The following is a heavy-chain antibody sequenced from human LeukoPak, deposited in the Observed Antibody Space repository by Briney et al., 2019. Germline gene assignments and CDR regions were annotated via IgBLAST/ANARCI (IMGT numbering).Heavy chain of an antibody. CDR3: ATGSSGGWYGRLDY. D-gene: IGHD6-19*01. V-gene: IGHV3-30*02. CDR1: GFTFSSYG. J-gene: IGHJ4*02. Sequence: GGSLRLSCAASGFTFSSYGMHWVRQAPGKGLEWVAFIRYDGSNKYYADSVKGRFTISRDNSKNTLYLQVNSLRPEDTAVYYCATGSSGGWYGRLDYWGQGTLVTVSS. CDR2: IRYDGSNK.